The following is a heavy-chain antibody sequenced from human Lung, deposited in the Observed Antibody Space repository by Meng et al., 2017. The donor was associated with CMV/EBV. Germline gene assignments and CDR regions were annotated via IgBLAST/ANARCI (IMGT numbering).Heavy chain of an antibody. V-gene: IGHV3-7*01. CDR1: GFTFSSYW. CDR3: ARPVPAYDFWRGYYPYYYYYGMDF. D-gene: IGHD3-3*01. Sequence: GEXXKISCAASGFTFSSYWMSWVRQAPGKGLEWVANIKQDGSEKYYVDSVKGRFTISRDNAKNSLYLQMNSLRAEDTSVYYCARPVPAYDFWRGYYPYYYYYGMDFXGQGXTVTVSS. CDR2: IKQDGSEK. J-gene: IGHJ6*02.